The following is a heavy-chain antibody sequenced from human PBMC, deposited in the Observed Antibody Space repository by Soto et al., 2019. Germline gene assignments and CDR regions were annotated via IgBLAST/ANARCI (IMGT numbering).Heavy chain of an antibody. CDR2: IQEHGSQK. V-gene: IGHV3-7*01. J-gene: IGHJ4*02. D-gene: IGHD3-3*01. Sequence: EVQLVESGGGLVQPGGSLTLTCTASGFTFSNYWMNWVRQAPGKGLEWVANIQEHGSQKNYVDAAKGRFTISRDNAENSLFLQMNSLRAEDTAVYYCARSGFWSGSPLDYWGQGTLVTVSS. CDR1: GFTFSNYW. CDR3: ARSGFWSGSPLDY.